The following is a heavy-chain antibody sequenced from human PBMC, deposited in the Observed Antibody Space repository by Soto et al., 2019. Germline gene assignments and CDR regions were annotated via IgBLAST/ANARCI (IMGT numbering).Heavy chain of an antibody. D-gene: IGHD3-10*01. Sequence: GASVKVSCKVSGYTLSELSIHWVRQAPGKGLEWMGGFDPEDGELTYAQKFQGRVTMTEDTSADIAYLELRSLRSDDTAVYYCARDPPGEGAAMFDLWGQGTLVTVSS. CDR2: FDPEDGEL. V-gene: IGHV1-24*01. CDR3: ARDPPGEGAAMFDL. J-gene: IGHJ5*02. CDR1: GYTLSELS.